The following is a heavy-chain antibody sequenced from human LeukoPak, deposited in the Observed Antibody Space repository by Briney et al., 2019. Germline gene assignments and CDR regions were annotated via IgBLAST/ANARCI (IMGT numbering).Heavy chain of an antibody. D-gene: IGHD6-6*01. CDR2: ISWNSGSI. J-gene: IGHJ4*02. CDR3: AKASSSSESESGDGLDY. CDR1: GFTFDDYA. Sequence: GRSLRLSCAASGFTFDDYAMHWVRQAPGKGLEWVSGISWNSGSIGYADSVKGRFTISRDNAKNSLYLQMNSLRAEDTALYYCAKASSSSESESGDGLDYWGQGTLVTVSS. V-gene: IGHV3-9*01.